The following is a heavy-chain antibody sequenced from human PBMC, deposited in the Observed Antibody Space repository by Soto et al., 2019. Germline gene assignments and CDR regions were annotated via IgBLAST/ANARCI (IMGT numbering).Heavy chain of an antibody. CDR2: IYYSGNT. Sequence: SKTLSLTCSISNGSTSSDNYWSWIRQPPGKGLEWIGHIYYSGNTDYNPSLKSRLAISIDTSKNQFSLKLSSVTAADTAVYFCAREGVVSSDGISYFDSWGQEDLLTISS. J-gene: IGHJ4*02. V-gene: IGHV4-30-4*01. D-gene: IGHD2-21*01. CDR3: AREGVVSSDGISYFDS. CDR1: NGSTSSDNY.